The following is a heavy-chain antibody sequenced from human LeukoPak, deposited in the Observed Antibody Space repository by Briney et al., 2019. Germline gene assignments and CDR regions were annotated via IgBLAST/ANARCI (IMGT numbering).Heavy chain of an antibody. CDR2: IIPIFGTA. V-gene: IGHV1-69*13. CDR3: ARTAYYYGSGSYYNFDY. Sequence: ASVKVSCKASGGTFSSYAISWVRQAPGQGLEWMGGIIPIFGTANYAQKFQGRVTITADESTSTAYMELSSLRSEDTAVYYCARTAYYYGSGSYYNFDYWGQGTLVTVSS. J-gene: IGHJ4*02. CDR1: GGTFSSYA. D-gene: IGHD3-10*01.